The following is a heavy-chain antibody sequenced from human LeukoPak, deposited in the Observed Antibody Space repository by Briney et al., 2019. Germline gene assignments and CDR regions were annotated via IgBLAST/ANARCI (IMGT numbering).Heavy chain of an antibody. V-gene: IGHV4-31*03. CDR2: IYYSGST. CDR3: ARGGGGYSWYFDL. D-gene: IGHD5-12*01. CDR1: GGSISSGGYY. J-gene: IGHJ2*01. Sequence: SQTLTLTCTVSGGSISSGGYYWSWIRQHPGKGLEWIGYIYYSGSTYYTPSLKNRVTISVATSKNQFSLRLSSVTAVDTAVYYCARGGGGYSWYFDLWGRGTLVTVSS.